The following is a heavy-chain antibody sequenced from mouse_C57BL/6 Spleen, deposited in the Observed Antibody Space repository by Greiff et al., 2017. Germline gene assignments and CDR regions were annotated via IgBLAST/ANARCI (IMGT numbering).Heavy chain of an antibody. CDR3: ARGGSSVFAY. V-gene: IGHV14-3*01. Sequence: EVQGVESVAELVRPGASVKLSCTASGFNIKNTYIHWVKQRPEQGLEWIGRIDPANGNTKYAPKFQGKATITADTSSNTAYLQLSSLTSEDTAIYYCARGGSSVFAYWGQGTLVTVSA. CDR2: IDPANGNT. CDR1: GFNIKNTY. J-gene: IGHJ3*01. D-gene: IGHD1-1*01.